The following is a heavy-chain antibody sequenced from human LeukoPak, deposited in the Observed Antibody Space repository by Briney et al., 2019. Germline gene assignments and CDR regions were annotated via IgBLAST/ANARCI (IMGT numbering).Heavy chain of an antibody. V-gene: IGHV3-21*01. CDR1: GFTFSSYS. CDR2: ISNDSNYI. D-gene: IGHD2-15*01. J-gene: IGHJ3*02. Sequence: GGSLRLSCVASGFTFSSYSMNWVRQAPGKGLEWVSSISNDSNYIYYADSVKGRFTISRDNAKDSLYLHMNTLRAEDTAVYYCARGRWYCSGGSCFTDAFDIWGQGTMVTVSS. CDR3: ARGRWYCSGGSCFTDAFDI.